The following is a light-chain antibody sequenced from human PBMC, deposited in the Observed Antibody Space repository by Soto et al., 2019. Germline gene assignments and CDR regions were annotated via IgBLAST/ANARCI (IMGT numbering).Light chain of an antibody. V-gene: IGKV3-15*01. J-gene: IGKJ1*01. CDR3: QQYNNWPSWT. Sequence: EIVMTQSPATLSVSPGERATLSCRASQSVSSNLAWYQQKPGQAPRLLIYGASTRATGIPARFSGSGSGTEFTLTISSLQSEDFAVYYWQQYNNWPSWTLGQGTKVEIK. CDR2: GAS. CDR1: QSVSSN.